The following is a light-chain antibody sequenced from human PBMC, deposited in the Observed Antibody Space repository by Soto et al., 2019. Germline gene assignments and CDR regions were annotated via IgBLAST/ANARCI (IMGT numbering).Light chain of an antibody. J-gene: IGKJ2*01. V-gene: IGKV3-20*01. CDR3: HQSYTAPET. CDR2: AAS. Sequence: RSSPDHQTLKRTYIAWYQQKPGQAPRVLIYAASKRAAGTPDRFSCSGSGTEFNLTISRREPEDTAVYYCHQSYTAPETFGQGTKVDIK. CDR1: QTLKRTY.